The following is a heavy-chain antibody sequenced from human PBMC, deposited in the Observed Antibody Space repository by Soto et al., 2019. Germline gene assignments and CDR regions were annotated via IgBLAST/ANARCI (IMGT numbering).Heavy chain of an antibody. CDR1: GGTFRNYP. CDR3: ARGPLVVFNYFES. V-gene: IGHV1-69*02. Sequence: QVQLVQSGTEVKKPGSSVKVSCKASGGTFRNYPINWVRQAPGQGLEWMGSIFPLTDIPDYAQNFQARLTXXXDXXTSTAYMELSSLASDVTAMYFCARGPLVVFNYFESWGQGTLVTVSS. CDR2: IFPLTDIP. J-gene: IGHJ4*02.